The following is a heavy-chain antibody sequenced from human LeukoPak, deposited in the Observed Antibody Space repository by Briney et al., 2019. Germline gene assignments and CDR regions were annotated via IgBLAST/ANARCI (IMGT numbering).Heavy chain of an antibody. V-gene: IGHV3-48*03. D-gene: IGHD2-15*01. CDR2: ISISGSTI. CDR1: GFTFSSYE. Sequence: GGSLRLSCAASGFTFSSYEMNWVRQAPGKGLEWVSYISISGSTIYNADSVKGRFAISRDNAKTSLYLQMNSLRAEDTAVYYCVRGGGSCCRFNAFDIWGQGTMVTVSS. J-gene: IGHJ3*02. CDR3: VRGGGSCCRFNAFDI.